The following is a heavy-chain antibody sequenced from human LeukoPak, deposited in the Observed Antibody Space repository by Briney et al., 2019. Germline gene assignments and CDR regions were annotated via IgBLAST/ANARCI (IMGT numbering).Heavy chain of an antibody. Sequence: GASVKVSCKASGGTFSSYAISWVRQAPGQGLEWMGRIIPIFGTANYAQKFQGRVTITTDESTSTAYMELSSLRSEDTAVYYCANTPYCTNGVCYLHWSDPWGQGTLVTVSS. V-gene: IGHV1-69*05. CDR1: GGTFSSYA. D-gene: IGHD2-8*01. CDR3: ANTPYCTNGVCYLHWSDP. J-gene: IGHJ5*02. CDR2: IIPIFGTA.